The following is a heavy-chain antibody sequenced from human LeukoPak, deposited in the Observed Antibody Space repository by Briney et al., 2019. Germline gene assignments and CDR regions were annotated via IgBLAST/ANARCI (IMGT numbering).Heavy chain of an antibody. Sequence: SETLSLTCAVYGGSFSGDYWSWIRQPPGKGLEWSGEINHSGSTNYNPSLKRRVTISVDTSKNQFSLKLSSVTAADTAVYYCAASRTVVTPMGYWGQGTLVTVSS. CDR1: GGSFSGDY. CDR3: AASRTVVTPMGY. V-gene: IGHV4-34*01. D-gene: IGHD4-23*01. CDR2: INHSGST. J-gene: IGHJ4*02.